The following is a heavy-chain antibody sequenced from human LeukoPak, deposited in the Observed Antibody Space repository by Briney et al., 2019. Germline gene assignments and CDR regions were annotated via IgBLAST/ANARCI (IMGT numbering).Heavy chain of an antibody. Sequence: GGSLRLSCAASGFIFSTYGMHWVRQAPGKGLEWVAFIRYDGSTKYYADSVKGQFTISRDNSKNTLYLQMNSLRAEDTAVYYCAKDFSLYYYDSSGYGSTLNCWGQGTLVTVSS. D-gene: IGHD3-22*01. V-gene: IGHV3-30*02. J-gene: IGHJ4*02. CDR3: AKDFSLYYYDSSGYGSTLNC. CDR1: GFIFSTYG. CDR2: IRYDGSTK.